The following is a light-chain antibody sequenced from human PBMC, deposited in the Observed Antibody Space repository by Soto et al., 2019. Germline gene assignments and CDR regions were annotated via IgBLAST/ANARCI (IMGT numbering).Light chain of an antibody. CDR1: QSVTTT. CDR3: QQYKDWPTT. V-gene: IGKV3-15*01. Sequence: EIVMTQSPATLSVSPGERATLSCRASQSVTTTVAWYQQKSGQAPRLLIYYASTRATGVPARFSGSGSGTDFTLTITCLQSEDFGVYYCQQYKDWPTTFGQGTKVEIK. J-gene: IGKJ1*01. CDR2: YAS.